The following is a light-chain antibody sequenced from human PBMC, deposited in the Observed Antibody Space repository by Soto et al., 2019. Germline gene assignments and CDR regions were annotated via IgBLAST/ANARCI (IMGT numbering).Light chain of an antibody. J-gene: IGLJ2*01. CDR1: SRNVGGYNF. CDR3: SSYARGDSVL. V-gene: IGLV2-8*01. Sequence: QSVLTQPPSASGSPGESVTIACSGTSRNVGGYNFISWYQHHPGKAPKVILYEVTKRPSEVPDRFSGSKSGNTASLTVSGLQADDEADYYCSSYARGDSVLFGGGTKVTVL. CDR2: EVT.